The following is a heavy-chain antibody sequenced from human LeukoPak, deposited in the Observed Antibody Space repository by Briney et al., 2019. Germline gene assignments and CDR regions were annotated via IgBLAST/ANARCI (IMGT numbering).Heavy chain of an antibody. CDR3: ARALGEWLPSGAFDI. J-gene: IGHJ3*02. Sequence: PGGSLRLSCAASGFAVSSNYMSWVRQAPGKGLEWVSVIYSGGSTYYADSVKGRFTISRDNSKNTLYLQMNSLRAEDTAVYYCARALGEWLPSGAFDIWGQGAMVTVSS. V-gene: IGHV3-53*01. CDR2: IYSGGST. D-gene: IGHD3-16*01. CDR1: GFAVSSNY.